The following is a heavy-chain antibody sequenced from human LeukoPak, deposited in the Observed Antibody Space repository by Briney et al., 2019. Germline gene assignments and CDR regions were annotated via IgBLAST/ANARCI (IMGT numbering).Heavy chain of an antibody. J-gene: IGHJ4*02. CDR1: GFTFSDTW. CDR2: IRSDGSDT. CDR3: ARGQRGLRPQYYFDY. V-gene: IGHV3-74*01. D-gene: IGHD5-12*01. Sequence: PGGSLRLSCAASGFTFSDTWMHWVRQAPGEGLGWVSRIRSDGSDTRYAESVKGRFTISRDNSKNTLYLQMNSLRAEDTAVYYCARGQRGLRPQYYFDYWGQGTLVTVSS.